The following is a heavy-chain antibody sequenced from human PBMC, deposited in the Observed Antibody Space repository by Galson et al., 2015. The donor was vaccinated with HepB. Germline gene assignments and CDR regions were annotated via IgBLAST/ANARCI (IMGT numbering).Heavy chain of an antibody. CDR1: GGSISSSSYY. CDR3: ARHCSSTSCYFMWVFDY. CDR2: IYYSGST. Sequence: ETLSLTCTVSGGSISSSSYYWGWIRQPPGKGLEWIGSIYYSGSTYYNPSLKSRVTISVDTSKNQFSLKLSSVTAADTAVYYCARHCSSTSCYFMWVFDYWDQGTLVTVSS. J-gene: IGHJ4*02. V-gene: IGHV4-39*01. D-gene: IGHD2-2*01.